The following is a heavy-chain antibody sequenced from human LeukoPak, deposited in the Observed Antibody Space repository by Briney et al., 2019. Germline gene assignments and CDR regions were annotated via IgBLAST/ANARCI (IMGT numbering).Heavy chain of an antibody. Sequence: SETLSLTCTVSGGSISSYYWSWIRQPAGKGLEWIGRIYTSGSTNYNPSLKSRVTMSVDTSKNQFSLKLSSVTAADTAVYYCASRNPYYYDSSGYYKDAFDIWGQGTMVTVSS. CDR1: GGSISSYY. D-gene: IGHD3-22*01. J-gene: IGHJ3*02. CDR3: ASRNPYYYDSSGYYKDAFDI. CDR2: IYTSGST. V-gene: IGHV4-4*07.